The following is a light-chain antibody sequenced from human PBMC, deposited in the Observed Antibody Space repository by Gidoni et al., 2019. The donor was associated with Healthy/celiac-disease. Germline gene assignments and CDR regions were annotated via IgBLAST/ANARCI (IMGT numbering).Light chain of an antibody. J-gene: IGKJ4*01. CDR2: GAS. CDR1: QSVSSN. V-gene: IGKV3-15*01. CDR3: QQYNNWLEIT. Sequence: EIVMTQSPATLSVSPGERATLSCRASQSVSSNLAWYQQKPGQAPRLRIYGASTRATGIPARFSGSGSGTEFTLTISSLQSEDFAVYYCQQYNNWLEITFGGGTKVEIK.